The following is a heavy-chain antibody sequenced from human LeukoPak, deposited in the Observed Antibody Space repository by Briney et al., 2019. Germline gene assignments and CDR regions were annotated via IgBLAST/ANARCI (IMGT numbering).Heavy chain of an antibody. Sequence: PSETLSLTCTVSGGSISYYYWSWIRQPAGKGLEWIGRIYTSGSTNYNPSLKRRVTMSVDTSKNQFSLKLSSVTAADTAVFYCARENSGSYREFDYWGQGTLVTVSS. V-gene: IGHV4-4*07. CDR1: GGSISYYY. J-gene: IGHJ4*02. CDR3: ARENSGSYREFDY. CDR2: IYTSGST. D-gene: IGHD1-26*01.